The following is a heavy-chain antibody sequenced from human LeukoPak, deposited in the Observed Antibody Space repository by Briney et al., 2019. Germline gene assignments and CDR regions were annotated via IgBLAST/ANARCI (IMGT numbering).Heavy chain of an antibody. D-gene: IGHD4-11*01. J-gene: IGHJ6*02. Sequence: SETLSLTCTVSGGSISSGDYYWSWIRQPPGKGLEWIGHIYYSGSTYYNPSLKSRVTISLDTSKNQFSLKLSSVTAADTAVYYCARDSVQSGMDVWGQGTTVTVSS. CDR1: GGSISSGDYY. V-gene: IGHV4-30-4*01. CDR3: ARDSVQSGMDV. CDR2: IYYSGST.